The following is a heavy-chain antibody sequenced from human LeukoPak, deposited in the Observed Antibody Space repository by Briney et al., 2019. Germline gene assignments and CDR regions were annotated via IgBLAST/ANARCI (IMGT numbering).Heavy chain of an antibody. V-gene: IGHV4-59*01. CDR1: GGSISSYY. J-gene: IGHJ5*02. D-gene: IGHD2-15*01. Sequence: SETLSLTCTVSGGSISSYYWSWIRPPPGKGLEWMGYIYYSGSTNYNPSLKSRVTISVDTSKNQFSLKLSSVTAADTAVYYCARDTGHCSGGSCPNWFDPWGQGTLVTVSS. CDR3: ARDTGHCSGGSCPNWFDP. CDR2: IYYSGST.